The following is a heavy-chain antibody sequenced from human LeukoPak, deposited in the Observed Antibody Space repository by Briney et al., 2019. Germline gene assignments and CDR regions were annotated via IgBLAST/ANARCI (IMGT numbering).Heavy chain of an antibody. CDR1: GFTFDGYG. V-gene: IGHV3-20*04. J-gene: IGHJ3*02. D-gene: IGHD2-8*01. CDR3: ARPNGGYNAFDI. CDR2: INWNGGST. Sequence: ETLRLSCAASGFTFDGYGMSWVRQAPGKGLEWVSGINWNGGSTGYADSVKGRFTISRDNAKNSLYLQMNSLRAEDTALYYCARPNGGYNAFDIWGQGTMVTVSS.